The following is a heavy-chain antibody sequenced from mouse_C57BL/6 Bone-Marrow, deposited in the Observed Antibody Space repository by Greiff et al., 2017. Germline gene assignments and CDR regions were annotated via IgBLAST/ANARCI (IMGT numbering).Heavy chain of an antibody. V-gene: IGHV5-6*01. J-gene: IGHJ4*01. CDR1: GFTFSSYG. D-gene: IGHD1-1*01. CDR3: ARQTVVHYYAMDY. Sequence: EVKLMESGGDLVKPGGSLKLSCAASGFTFSSYGMSWVRQTPDKRLEWVATISSGGSYTYYPDSVKGRFTSSRDNAKNTLYLQMSSLKSEDTAMYYCARQTVVHYYAMDYWGQGTSVTVSS. CDR2: ISSGGSYT.